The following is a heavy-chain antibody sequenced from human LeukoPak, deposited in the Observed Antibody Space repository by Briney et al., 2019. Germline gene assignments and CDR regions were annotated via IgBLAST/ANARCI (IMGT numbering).Heavy chain of an antibody. D-gene: IGHD1-20*01. Sequence: GGSLRLSCTTSGFTFADYAMSWVRQAPGKGLEWVSVIYSGGRTYYADSVKGRFTTSRDNSKNTVYLQMNSLRAEDTAVYYCARGEYNWNDLHLWGQGTLVTVPS. CDR3: ARGEYNWNDLHL. J-gene: IGHJ5*02. CDR1: GFTFADYA. CDR2: IYSGGRT. V-gene: IGHV3-66*01.